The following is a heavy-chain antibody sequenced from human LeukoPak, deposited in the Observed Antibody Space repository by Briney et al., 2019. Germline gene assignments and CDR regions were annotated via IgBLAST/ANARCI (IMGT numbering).Heavy chain of an antibody. CDR3: ARRIAVAGQDYYYCGMDV. Sequence: PSETLSLTCTVSGGSISSYYWTWIRQPPGKGLEWIGYIYYSGSANYNPSLNGRVTISVDTSKKQFSLKLSSVTAADTAVYYCARRIAVAGQDYYYCGMDVWGKGTTVTVSS. D-gene: IGHD6-19*01. CDR1: GGSISSYY. J-gene: IGHJ6*04. CDR2: IYYSGSA. V-gene: IGHV4-59*08.